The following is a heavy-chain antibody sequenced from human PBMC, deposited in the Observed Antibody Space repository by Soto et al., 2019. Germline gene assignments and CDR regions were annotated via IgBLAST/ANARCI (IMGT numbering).Heavy chain of an antibody. D-gene: IGHD2-15*01. CDR2: IFHSGNA. CDR3: ARAHAPTLPFDS. V-gene: IGHV4-59*01. J-gene: IGHJ4*01. Sequence: SETLSLTCTVSGGSIRNVYWSWIRQAPGKGLEWIGFIFHSGNAKYNPSLKSRVTISVDTSKNQFSLSLDSVTAADTAVYFCARAHAPTLPFDSWGQGTLVTVS. CDR1: GGSIRNVY.